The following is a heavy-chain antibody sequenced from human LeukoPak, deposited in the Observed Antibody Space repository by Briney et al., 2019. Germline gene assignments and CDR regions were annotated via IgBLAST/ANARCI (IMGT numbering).Heavy chain of an antibody. D-gene: IGHD3-16*01. J-gene: IGHJ3*02. CDR3: ARDWRADYVFDDAFDI. CDR2: INPNSGGT. CDR1: GYTFTGYY. V-gene: IGHV1-2*02. Sequence: ASVKVSCKASGYTFTGYYMHWVRQAPGQGLEWMGWINPNSGGTNYAQKLQGRVTMTTDTSTSTAYMELRSLRSDDTAVYYCARDWRADYVFDDAFDIWGQGTMVTVSS.